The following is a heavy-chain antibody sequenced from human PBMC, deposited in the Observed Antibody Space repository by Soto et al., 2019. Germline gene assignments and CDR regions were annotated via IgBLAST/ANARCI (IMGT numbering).Heavy chain of an antibody. CDR3: AGRTSLARVEIFSGGLSGYNWVDP. J-gene: IGHJ5*01. V-gene: IGHV4-39*01. D-gene: IGHD3-3*01. CDR1: GGSISNPIDY. Sequence: QLQLRESGPGLVEPSETLSLTCTVSGGSISNPIDYWAWIRQPPGKGLDWIGSSFYSGSSYYNPSLRGRGPMYVDTSQNTSSLRLSSVAAAATAVYYCAGRTSLARVEIFSGGLSGYNWVDPWGRGTLVTDSS. CDR2: SFYSGSS.